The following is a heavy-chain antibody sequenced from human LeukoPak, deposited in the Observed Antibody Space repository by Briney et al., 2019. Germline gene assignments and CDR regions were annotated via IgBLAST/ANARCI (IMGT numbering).Heavy chain of an antibody. V-gene: IGHV4-4*07. D-gene: IGHD3-3*01. CDR3: ARVFDSPEWPYYYYYMDV. J-gene: IGHJ6*03. CDR2: IYTSGST. CDR1: GGSISSYY. Sequence: PSETLSLTCTVSGGSISSYYWSWIRQPAGKGLEWIGRIYTSGSTNYNPSLKSRVTMSVDTSKNQFSLKLSSVTAADTAVYYRARVFDSPEWPYYYYYMDVWGKGTTVTVSS.